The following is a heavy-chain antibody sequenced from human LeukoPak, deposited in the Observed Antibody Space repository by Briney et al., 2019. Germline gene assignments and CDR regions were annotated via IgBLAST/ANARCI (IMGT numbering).Heavy chain of an antibody. CDR2: IIPILGIA. V-gene: IGHV1-69*04. CDR3: ARDLTRYWHCARTGGAFDI. Sequence: SVKVSCKASGGTFSSYAISWVRQAPGQGLEWMGRIIPILGIANYAQKFQGRVTITADKSTSTAYMELSSLRSGDTAVYYCARDLTRYWHCARTGGAFDIWGQGTMVTVSS. J-gene: IGHJ3*02. CDR1: GGTFSSYA. D-gene: IGHD2-21*01.